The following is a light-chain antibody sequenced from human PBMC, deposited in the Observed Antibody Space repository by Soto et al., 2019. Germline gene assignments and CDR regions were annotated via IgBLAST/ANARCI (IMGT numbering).Light chain of an antibody. CDR1: QSVSNY. CDR2: NAS. CDR3: QQRANWPT. Sequence: EIVLTQSPATLSLSPGERATLSCRASQSVSNYLAWYQQKPGQAPKLLIYNASNRATGIPARFSGSGSGTDFTLTISSLEPEDFAVYYCQQRANWPTFGQGTKLEIK. V-gene: IGKV3-11*01. J-gene: IGKJ2*01.